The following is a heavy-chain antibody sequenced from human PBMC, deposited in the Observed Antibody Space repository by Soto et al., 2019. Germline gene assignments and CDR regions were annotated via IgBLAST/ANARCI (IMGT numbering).Heavy chain of an antibody. Sequence: PGESLKISCKASGDSDLFNTYWIGWVRQRPGNGLEWMGIVFPSDSDTRYSPSFQGQVTISADKDTTTAYLQWSSVRPSDTAIYFCARHKTSSHHMWYSLGLDVWGQGTTVTVSS. CDR2: VFPSDSDT. CDR3: ARHKTSSHHMWYSLGLDV. J-gene: IGHJ6*02. CDR1: GDSDLFNTYW. V-gene: IGHV5-51*01. D-gene: IGHD2-15*01.